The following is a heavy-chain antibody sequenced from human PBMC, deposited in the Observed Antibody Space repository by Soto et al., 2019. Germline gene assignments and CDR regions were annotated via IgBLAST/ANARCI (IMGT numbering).Heavy chain of an antibody. D-gene: IGHD3-22*01. CDR2: NYHSGST. V-gene: IGHV4-30-2*01. J-gene: IGHJ4*02. CDR3: ASGATLIVIDY. CDR1: GGSISSGGYS. Sequence: QLQLQESGSGLVKPSQTLSLTCAVSGGSISSGGYSWSWIRQPPGKGLEWIGYNYHSGSTYYNPSLKSRVTRSVDMSKHQSSLKLSSVAAADTAVYHCASGATLIVIDYWGQGTLVIVSS.